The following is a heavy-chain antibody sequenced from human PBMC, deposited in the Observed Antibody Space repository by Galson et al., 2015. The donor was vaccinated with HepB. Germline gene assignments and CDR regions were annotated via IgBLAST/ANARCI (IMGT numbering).Heavy chain of an antibody. V-gene: IGHV1-69*13. J-gene: IGHJ6*03. CDR2: IIPIFGTA. Sequence: SVKVSCKASGGTFSSYAVSWVRQAPGQGLEWMGGIIPIFGTANYAQKFQGRVTITADESTSTAYMELSSPRSEDTAVYYCARLGYCSSTSCPRERPYYYYYYMDVWGKGTTVTVSS. CDR3: ARLGYCSSTSCPRERPYYYYYYMDV. CDR1: GGTFSSYA. D-gene: IGHD2-2*01.